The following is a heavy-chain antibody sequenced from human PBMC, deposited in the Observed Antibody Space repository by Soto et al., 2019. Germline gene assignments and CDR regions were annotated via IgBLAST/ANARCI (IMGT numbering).Heavy chain of an antibody. CDR1: GGSISSGDYY. CDR2: IYYTGST. D-gene: IGHD6-13*01. V-gene: IGHV4-30-4*01. J-gene: IGHJ4*02. CDR3: ARDRAAAGNSVYFDY. Sequence: PSETLSLTCSVSGGSISSGDYYWSWIRQPPGKGLEWIGYIYYTGSTYYNPSLKSRLSLSVDTSKNQFSLRLSSVTAADTAVYYCARDRAAAGNSVYFDYWGQGILVTVSS.